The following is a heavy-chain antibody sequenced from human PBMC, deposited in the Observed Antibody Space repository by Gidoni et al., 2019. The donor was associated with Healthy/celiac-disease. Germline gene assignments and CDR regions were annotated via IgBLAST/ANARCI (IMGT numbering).Heavy chain of an antibody. CDR1: GGPISISDYY. CDR3: AKIRRGRGNWFDP. J-gene: IGHJ5*02. CDR2: IYYSGSS. D-gene: IGHD3-16*01. V-gene: IGHV4-31*03. Sequence: QVQLQESGPGLVKPSQTLSLPCPFSGGPISISDYYWSLIRQHPGKGLEWIGSIYYSGSSYFNPSLEGRITFSVDTSKNQFSLKLNSVTAADTAVYYCAKIRRGRGNWFDPWGQGTLVTVSS.